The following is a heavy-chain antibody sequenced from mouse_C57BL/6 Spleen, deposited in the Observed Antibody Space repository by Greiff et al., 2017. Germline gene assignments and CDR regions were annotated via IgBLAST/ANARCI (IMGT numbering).Heavy chain of an antibody. CDR3: ARDDGSSPFDY. Sequence: VQLKESGGGLVKPGGSLKLSCAASGFTFSSYAMSWVRQTPEKRLKWVATISDGGSYTYYPDNVKGRFTISGDNAKNNLYLQMSHLKSEDTAMYYCARDDGSSPFDYWGQGATLTVSS. D-gene: IGHD1-1*01. V-gene: IGHV5-4*01. J-gene: IGHJ2*01. CDR2: ISDGGSYT. CDR1: GFTFSSYA.